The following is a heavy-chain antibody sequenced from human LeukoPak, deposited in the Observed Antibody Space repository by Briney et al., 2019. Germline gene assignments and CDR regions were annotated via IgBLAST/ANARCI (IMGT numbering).Heavy chain of an antibody. CDR1: GDSISSGDYY. J-gene: IGHJ4*02. V-gene: IGHV4-61*02. D-gene: IGHD3-10*01. Sequence: PSETLSLTCTVSGDSISSGDYYWSWIRQPAGKGLEWIGRISSSGSTNYNPSLKSRVTISVDTSKNQFSLKLSSVTAADTAVYYCARAPGDLLWFGELVWGQGTLVTVSS. CDR3: ARAPGDLLWFGELV. CDR2: ISSSGST.